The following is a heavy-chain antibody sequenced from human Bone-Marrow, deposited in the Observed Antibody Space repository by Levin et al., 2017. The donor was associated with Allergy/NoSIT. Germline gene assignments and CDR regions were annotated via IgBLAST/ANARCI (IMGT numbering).Heavy chain of an antibody. CDR3: TRMGSGYDYYFDY. CDR1: GGSISSYY. Sequence: SETLSLTCTVSGGSISSYYWSWIRQPPGKGLEWIGYIYYSGSTNYNPSLKSRVTISVDTSKNQFSLKLSSVTAADTAVYYCTRMGSGYDYYFDYWGQGTLVTVSS. CDR2: IYYSGST. V-gene: IGHV4-59*01. J-gene: IGHJ4*02. D-gene: IGHD5-12*01.